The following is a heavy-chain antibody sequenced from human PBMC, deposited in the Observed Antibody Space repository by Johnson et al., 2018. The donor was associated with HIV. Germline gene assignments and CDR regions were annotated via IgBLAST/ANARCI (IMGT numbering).Heavy chain of an antibody. Sequence: VQLVESGGGLIQPGGSLRLSCAASGFTVSSNYMSWVRQAPGKGLEWVSVIYSGGSTYYADSVKGRFTISSDNSKNTLYLQMNSLRAEDTAVYYCARDTAMVHDAFDIWGQGTMVTVSS. J-gene: IGHJ3*02. CDR3: ARDTAMVHDAFDI. CDR1: GFTVSSNY. V-gene: IGHV3-53*01. D-gene: IGHD5-18*01. CDR2: IYSGGST.